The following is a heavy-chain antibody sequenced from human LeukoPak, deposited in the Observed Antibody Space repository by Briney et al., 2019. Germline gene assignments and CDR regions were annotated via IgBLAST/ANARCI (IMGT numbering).Heavy chain of an antibody. Sequence: GGSLRLSCAASGFTVSSNYMSWVRQAPGKGLAWVSVIYSGGSTYYADSVKGRFIISRDNSKNTLYLQMNSLRTEDTAVYYCATEFNYYGSGSYSWGQGTLVTVSS. D-gene: IGHD3-10*01. V-gene: IGHV3-66*01. J-gene: IGHJ5*02. CDR3: ATEFNYYGSGSYS. CDR2: IYSGGST. CDR1: GFTVSSNY.